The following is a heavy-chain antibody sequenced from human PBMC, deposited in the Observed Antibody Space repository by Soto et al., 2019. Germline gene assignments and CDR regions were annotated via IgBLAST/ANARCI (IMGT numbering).Heavy chain of an antibody. Sequence: QVHLVQSGGGVVQPGRSLRLSCGASGFTFSRIGMHWVRQAPGKGLEWVAVIWYDGGTKLYADSVKGRFTISRDNSKNMLYLQMNNLRVEDTGVYYCAGEGIAVTGQRYFDYWGQGSPVTVSS. J-gene: IGHJ4*02. V-gene: IGHV3-33*01. CDR2: IWYDGGTK. CDR1: GFTFSRIG. D-gene: IGHD6-19*01. CDR3: AGEGIAVTGQRYFDY.